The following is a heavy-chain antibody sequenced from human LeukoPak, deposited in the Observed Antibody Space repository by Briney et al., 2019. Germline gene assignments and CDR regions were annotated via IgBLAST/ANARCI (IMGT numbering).Heavy chain of an antibody. CDR3: ARVPSVIDAFDI. J-gene: IGHJ3*02. V-gene: IGHV4-31*03. D-gene: IGHD2-21*01. CDR2: IYYTGST. Sequence: SETLSLTCTVSGGSISSGGYYWIWIRQHPGKGLEWIAYIYYTGSTYYNPSLKSRLTISVDTSKNHFSLRLSSMTAADTAVYYCARVPSVIDAFDIWGQGTMVTVSS. CDR1: GGSISSGGYY.